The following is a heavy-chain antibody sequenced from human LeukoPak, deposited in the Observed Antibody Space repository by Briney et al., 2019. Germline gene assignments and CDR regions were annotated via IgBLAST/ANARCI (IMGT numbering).Heavy chain of an antibody. V-gene: IGHV3-48*01. D-gene: IGHD5-24*01. J-gene: IGHJ5*02. CDR3: ARDQVAGQVEGNWFDP. CDR1: GFTFSSYS. CDR2: ISSSSTI. Sequence: GGSLRLSCAASGFTFSSYSMNWVRQASGKGLEWVSYISSSSTIYYADSVKGRFTISRDNAKNSLYLQMNSLRAEDTAVYYCARDQVAGQVEGNWFDPWGQGTLVTVSS.